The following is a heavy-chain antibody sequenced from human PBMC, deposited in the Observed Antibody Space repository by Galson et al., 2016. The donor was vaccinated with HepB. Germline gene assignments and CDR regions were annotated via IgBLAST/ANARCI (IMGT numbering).Heavy chain of an antibody. CDR2: TYHTSNWYS. J-gene: IGHJ4*02. CDR3: ARGHLVVPFSFYFDY. Sequence: CANSGDSVSSKSAAWNWIRHSPSRGLEWLGRTYHTSNWYSDYAVSVKSRITINPDTSKNQFSLQLNSVTPEDTAVYYCARGHLVVPFSFYFDYWGQGSLVTVSS. V-gene: IGHV6-1*01. CDR1: GDSVSSKSAA. D-gene: IGHD2-15*01.